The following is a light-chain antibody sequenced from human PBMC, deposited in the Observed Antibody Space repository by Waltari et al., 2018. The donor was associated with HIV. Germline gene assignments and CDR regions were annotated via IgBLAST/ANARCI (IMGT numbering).Light chain of an antibody. CDR1: SSDVAGYNY. CDR3: SSYAGSNWV. CDR2: EVI. V-gene: IGLV2-8*01. J-gene: IGLJ3*02. Sequence: QSALTQPPSAPGPPGQSVPLSCTGTSSDVAGYNYVSRYQQHPGKAPKHMIYEVIKRPSGVPDRFSGSKSGNTASLTVSGLQAEDEADYYCSSYAGSNWVFGGGTKLTVL.